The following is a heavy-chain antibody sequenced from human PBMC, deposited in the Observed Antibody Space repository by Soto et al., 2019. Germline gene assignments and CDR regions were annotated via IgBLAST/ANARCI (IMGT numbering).Heavy chain of an antibody. J-gene: IGHJ4*02. CDR2: IIPILGIA. D-gene: IGHD2-21*02. CDR1: GGTFNSYT. Sequence: QVQLVQSGAEVKKPGSSVKVSCKASGGTFNSYTISWVRQAPGQGLEWMGRIIPILGIANYAQKFQGRVTITADKSTSTAYMELSSLRSEDTAVYYCARDHHPRVVTAPDYWGQGTLVTVSS. V-gene: IGHV1-69*08. CDR3: ARDHHPRVVTAPDY.